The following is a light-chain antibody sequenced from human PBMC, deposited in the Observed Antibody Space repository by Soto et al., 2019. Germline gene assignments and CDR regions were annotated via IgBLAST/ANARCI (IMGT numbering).Light chain of an antibody. CDR1: QSVLYSPINRNY. J-gene: IGKJ1*01. V-gene: IGKV1-5*01. CDR3: KQYNSYSRT. Sequence: DIVMTQSPDSLAVSLGERATINCKSSQSVLYSPINRNYLAWYQQKPGKAPKLLIYDAYSLESGVQSRFSGSGSGTEFTLTIRSLQPDDFATYYCKQYNSYSRTFGQGTKVDIK. CDR2: DAY.